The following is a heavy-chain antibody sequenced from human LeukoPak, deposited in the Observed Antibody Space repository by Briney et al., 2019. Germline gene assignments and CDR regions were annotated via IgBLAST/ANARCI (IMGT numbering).Heavy chain of an antibody. CDR2: ISSSGSTI. CDR3: ARVGPWVNPDYYYYYMDV. J-gene: IGHJ6*03. V-gene: IGHV3-48*03. CDR1: GFTFSSYE. Sequence: PGRSPRLSCAASGFTFSSYEMNWVRQAPGKGLEWVSYISSSGSTIYYADPVKGRFTISRDNAKNSLCLQMNSLRAEDTAVYYCARVGPWVNPDYYYYYMDVWGKGTTVTVS. D-gene: IGHD1-14*01.